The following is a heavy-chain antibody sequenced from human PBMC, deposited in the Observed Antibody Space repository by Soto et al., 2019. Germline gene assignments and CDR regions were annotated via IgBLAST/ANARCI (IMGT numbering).Heavy chain of an antibody. V-gene: IGHV3-23*01. D-gene: IGHD3-22*01. J-gene: IGHJ4*02. Sequence: GGSLRLSCAASGFTFSSYAMSWVRQAPGKGLEWVSAISGSGGSTYYADSVKGRFTNSRDNSKNMLYLQMNSLRAEDTAVYYCASEPAYYYDSSGQYPFDYWGQGTLVTVSS. CDR1: GFTFSSYA. CDR3: ASEPAYYYDSSGQYPFDY. CDR2: ISGSGGST.